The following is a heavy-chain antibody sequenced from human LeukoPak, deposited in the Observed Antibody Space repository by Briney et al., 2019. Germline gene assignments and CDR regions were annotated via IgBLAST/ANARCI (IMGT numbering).Heavy chain of an antibody. CDR1: GFTFSSYS. Sequence: PGGSLRLPCAASGFTFSSYSMNWVRQAPGKGLEWVSYISSSSSTIYYADSVKGRFTISRDNAKNSLYLQMNSLRAEDTAVYYCASTYYDILTGYHGDYWGQGTLVTVSS. V-gene: IGHV3-48*01. J-gene: IGHJ4*02. CDR2: ISSSSSTI. CDR3: ASTYYDILTGYHGDY. D-gene: IGHD3-9*01.